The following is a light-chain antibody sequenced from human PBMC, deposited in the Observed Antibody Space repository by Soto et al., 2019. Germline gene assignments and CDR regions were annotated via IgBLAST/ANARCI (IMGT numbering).Light chain of an antibody. CDR3: QQNYNMPYT. J-gene: IGKJ2*01. CDR2: AAS. Sequence: DIQMTQSPSSLSASVGDRVTITCRASQTITTYLNWYQQKPGKAPKVLIYAASSLQSGVPSRFSGSGSGTDFTLAISSLQPEDFATYYCQQNYNMPYTFGQGTKVDIK. V-gene: IGKV1-39*01. CDR1: QTITTY.